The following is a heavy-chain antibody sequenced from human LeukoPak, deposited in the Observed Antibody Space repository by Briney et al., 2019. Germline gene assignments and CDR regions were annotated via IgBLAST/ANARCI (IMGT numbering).Heavy chain of an antibody. J-gene: IGHJ4*02. CDR3: AREMDEYGSSWYYFDY. V-gene: IGHV4-38-2*02. CDR1: GYSISSGYY. CDR2: IYHSGST. Sequence: SETLSLTCTVSGYSISSGYYWGWIRQPPGKGLEWIGSIYHSGSTYYNPSLKSRVTISVDTSKNQFSLKLSSVTAADTAVYYCAREMDEYGSSWYYFDYWGQGTLVTVSS. D-gene: IGHD6-13*01.